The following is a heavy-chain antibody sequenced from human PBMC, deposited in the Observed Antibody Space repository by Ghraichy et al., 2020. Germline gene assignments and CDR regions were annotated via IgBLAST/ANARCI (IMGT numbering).Heavy chain of an antibody. CDR1: GGSISSYY. V-gene: IGHV4-4*09. J-gene: IGHJ2*01. D-gene: IGHD4-17*01. CDR3: ASHNDADYDRHFDL. Sequence: SETLSLTCTASGGSISSYYWSWIRQPPGKGLEWIGYIYPSGGTNFNLSLKSRVTISVDTSKNQFFLKLNSVTAADTAVYYCASHNDADYDRHFDLWGRGTLVTVSS. CDR2: IYPSGGT.